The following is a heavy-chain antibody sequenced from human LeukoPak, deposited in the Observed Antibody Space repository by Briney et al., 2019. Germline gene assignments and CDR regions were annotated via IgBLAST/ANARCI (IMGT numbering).Heavy chain of an antibody. CDR3: ARRRDLYSGSYYPFDY. V-gene: IGHV5-51*01. CDR2: IYPGDSDA. Sequence: GESLKISCKGSGYSLTNYWIGWVRQMPEKGLKWMGIIYPGDSDARYSPSFQGQVTISADKSISTAYLQWSSLKASDTAMYYCARRRDLYSGSYYPFDYWGQGTLVTVSS. D-gene: IGHD1-26*01. J-gene: IGHJ4*02. CDR1: GYSLTNYW.